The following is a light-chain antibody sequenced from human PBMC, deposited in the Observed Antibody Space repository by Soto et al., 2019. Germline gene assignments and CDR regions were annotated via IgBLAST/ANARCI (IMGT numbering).Light chain of an antibody. V-gene: IGLV4-69*01. CDR1: SGHSSYA. Sequence: QTVVTQSPSASASLGASVKLTCTLSSGHSSYAIAWHQQQPEKGPRYLMKVNSNGSHSKGDGIPDRFSGSSSGAERYLTISSLQSEDEAVYYCQTWGSGIRVVFGGGTKVTVL. CDR3: QTWGSGIRVV. CDR2: VNSNGSH. J-gene: IGLJ2*01.